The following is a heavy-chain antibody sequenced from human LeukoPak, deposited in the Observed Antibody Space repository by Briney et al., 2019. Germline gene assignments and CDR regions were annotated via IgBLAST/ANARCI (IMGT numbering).Heavy chain of an antibody. J-gene: IGHJ4*02. CDR3: ARGPELLGYYFDY. V-gene: IGHV1-46*01. D-gene: IGHD1-26*01. Sequence: ASVKVSCKASGYTFTSYGISWVRQAPGQGLEWMGIINPSGGSTSYAQKFQGRVTMTRDTSTSTVYMELSSLRSEDTAVYYCARGPELLGYYFDYWGQGTLVTVSS. CDR1: GYTFTSYG. CDR2: INPSGGST.